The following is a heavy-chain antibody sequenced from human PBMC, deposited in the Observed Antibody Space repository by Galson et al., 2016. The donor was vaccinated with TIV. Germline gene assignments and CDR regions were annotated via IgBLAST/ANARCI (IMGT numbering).Heavy chain of an antibody. Sequence: SVKVSCKDAGYTFTNYAMHWVRQAPGQRLEWMGWINAGNGNTKYSQKFQGRVTITRDTSANTAYMELSSLRSEDTAVYYCARPPYCGGDCFKYDSWGQGTLVTVSS. CDR3: ARPPYCGGDCFKYDS. CDR2: INAGNGNT. V-gene: IGHV1-3*01. D-gene: IGHD2-21*01. J-gene: IGHJ4*02. CDR1: GYTFTNYA.